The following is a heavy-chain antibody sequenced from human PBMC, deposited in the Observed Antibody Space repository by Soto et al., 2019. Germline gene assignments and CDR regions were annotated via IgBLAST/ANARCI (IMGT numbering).Heavy chain of an antibody. CDR3: ARTLAARPYYYYYYGMDV. J-gene: IGHJ6*02. V-gene: IGHV1-2*02. CDR2: INPNSGGT. D-gene: IGHD6-6*01. Sequence: QVQLVQSGAEVKKPGASVKVSCKASGYTFTGYYMHWVRQAPGQGLEWMGWINPNSGGTNYAQKFQGRVTMTRDTSISTAYMELSRLRSDDTAVYYCARTLAARPYYYYYYGMDVWGQGTTVTVSS. CDR1: GYTFTGYY.